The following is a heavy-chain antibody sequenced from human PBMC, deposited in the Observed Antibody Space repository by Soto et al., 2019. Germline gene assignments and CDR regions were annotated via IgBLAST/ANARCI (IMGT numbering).Heavy chain of an antibody. CDR1: GFTFSSYA. V-gene: IGHV3-64*01. J-gene: IGHJ6*02. CDR2: ISSNGGST. D-gene: IGHD5-18*01. CDR3: ARGYSYGTHPPVTGYYYYYYGMDV. Sequence: GGSLRLSCAASGFTFSSYAMHWVRQAPGKGLEYVSAISSNGGSTYYANSVKGRFTISRDNSKNTLYLQMGSLRAEDMAVYYCARGYSYGTHPPVTGYYYYYYGMDVWGQGTTVTVSS.